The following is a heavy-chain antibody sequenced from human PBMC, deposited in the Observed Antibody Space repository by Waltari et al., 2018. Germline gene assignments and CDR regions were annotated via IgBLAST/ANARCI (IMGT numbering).Heavy chain of an antibody. V-gene: IGHV1-8*01. Sequence: QVQLVQSGAEVKKPGASVKVSCKASGYTFTSYDINWVRQATGQGLEWMGWMNPNSGNTGYAQKVQGRVTMTRNTSISTAYMELSSLRSEDTAVYYCAREGVIFRGLGEEDDYGGNNWFDPWGQGTLVTVSS. CDR1: GYTFTSYD. D-gene: IGHD4-17*01. CDR2: MNPNSGNT. CDR3: AREGVIFRGLGEEDDYGGNNWFDP. J-gene: IGHJ5*02.